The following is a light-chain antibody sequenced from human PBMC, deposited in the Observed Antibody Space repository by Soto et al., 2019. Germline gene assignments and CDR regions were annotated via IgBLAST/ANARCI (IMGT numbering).Light chain of an antibody. CDR3: QQRSNWPLFT. CDR2: DAS. V-gene: IGKV3-11*01. J-gene: IGKJ3*01. Sequence: EIVLTQSPATLSLSPGERATLSCRASQSVSSYLAWYQQKPGQAPRLLIYDASIRTTGIPARFSGSGSGTDFPLTISSLEPEDFAVYYCQQRSNWPLFTFGPGTKVDIK. CDR1: QSVSSY.